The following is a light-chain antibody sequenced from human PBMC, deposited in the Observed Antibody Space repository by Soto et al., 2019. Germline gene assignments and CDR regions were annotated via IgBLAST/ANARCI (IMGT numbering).Light chain of an antibody. CDR3: QQYGSSPLT. Sequence: EIVITHSPATLSFSPVEGATLSCRASQSVSSKLAWYQQKPGQAPRLLIYGASSRATGIPDRFSGSGSGTDFTLTISRLEPEDFAVYYCQQYGSSPLTFGGGTKVDIK. CDR2: GAS. V-gene: IGKV3-20*01. J-gene: IGKJ4*01. CDR1: QSVSSK.